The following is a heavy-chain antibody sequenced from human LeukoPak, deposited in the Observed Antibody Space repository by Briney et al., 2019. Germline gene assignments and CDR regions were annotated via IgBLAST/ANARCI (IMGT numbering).Heavy chain of an antibody. CDR1: GGTFSSYA. J-gene: IGHJ4*02. CDR2: IIPIFGTA. CDR3: ARVGSSIAARGARGGYYFDY. Sequence: GASVKVSCKASGGTFSSYAISWVRQAPGQGLEWMGGIIPIFGTANYAQKFQGRVTITADESTSTAYMELSSLRSEDTAVYYCARVGSSIAARGARGGYYFDYWGQGTLVTVSS. V-gene: IGHV1-69*13. D-gene: IGHD6-6*01.